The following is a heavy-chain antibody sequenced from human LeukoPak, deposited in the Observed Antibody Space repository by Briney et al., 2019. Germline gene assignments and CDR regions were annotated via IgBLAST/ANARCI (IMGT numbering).Heavy chain of an antibody. V-gene: IGHV4-39*01. J-gene: IGHJ4*02. CDR1: GGSISSNTYF. CDR2: FYYRGYA. D-gene: IGHD2-2*01. CDR3: ASGIVVAPGASRFDY. Sequence: PSETLSLTCSVSGGSISSNTYFCAWIRQTPGKGLEWIGSFYYRGYAYYNPSLKSRVTISVDTTKNQFSLKLNSATAADTAFYYCASGIVVAPGASRFDYWGQGAVVSVSS.